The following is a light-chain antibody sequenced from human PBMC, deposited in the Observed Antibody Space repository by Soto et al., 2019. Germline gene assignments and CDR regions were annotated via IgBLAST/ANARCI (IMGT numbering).Light chain of an antibody. CDR1: SSNIGSNF. CDR3: AAWDDSLSGRV. Sequence: QSVLTQPPSASGTPGQRVIIFCSGSSSNIGSNFVYWYQQLPGTAPRLLIYTNDQRPSGVPDRFSGSKSGTSASLAISGLRSEDEADYYCAAWDDSLSGRVFGGGTKVTVL. CDR2: TND. J-gene: IGLJ3*02. V-gene: IGLV1-47*02.